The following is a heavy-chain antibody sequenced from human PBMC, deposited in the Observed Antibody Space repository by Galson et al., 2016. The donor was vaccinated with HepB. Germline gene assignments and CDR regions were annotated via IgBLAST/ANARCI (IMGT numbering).Heavy chain of an antibody. D-gene: IGHD6-13*01. Sequence: SLRLSCAASGFSFRNYAMHWVRQAPGKGLEWVAVMSYDGRRIYYADSVKGRLTISRDNSKNTLFLQMNSLRAEDTAIYYCAREAPIAAPGANDCWGQGTQVTVSS. V-gene: IGHV3-30*04. CDR3: AREAPIAAPGANDC. CDR1: GFSFRNYA. J-gene: IGHJ4*02. CDR2: MSYDGRRI.